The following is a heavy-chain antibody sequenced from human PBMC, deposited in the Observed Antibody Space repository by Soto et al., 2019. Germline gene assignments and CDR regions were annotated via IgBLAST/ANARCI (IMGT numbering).Heavy chain of an antibody. V-gene: IGHV3-23*01. CDR2: IDRSGDIT. Sequence: SLRLSCAASGFPFVNFAMSWVRQAPGKGLEWVSSIDRSGDITFYAGSVKDRFSISRDNSRNTLFLLMNNLRADDSAMYYCTKASREYEPTGLFFDSCGQGPLVTVYS. J-gene: IGHJ4*02. CDR1: GFPFVNFA. CDR3: TKASREYEPTGLFFDS. D-gene: IGHD2-8*02.